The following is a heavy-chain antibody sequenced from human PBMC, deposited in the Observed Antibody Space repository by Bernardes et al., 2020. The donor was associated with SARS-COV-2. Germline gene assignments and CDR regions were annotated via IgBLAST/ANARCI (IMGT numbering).Heavy chain of an antibody. CDR2: INGDGNSI. D-gene: IGHD6-19*01. V-gene: IGHV3-74*01. CDR1: GFTFSSYW. Sequence: GGSLRLSCAASGFTFSSYWMHWIRQVPGKGLVWVSRINGDGNSINYADSVKGRFTISRDNAKNTLYLQMTSLTADDTALYYCARGSGNYYFGYWGRGTLITVSS. J-gene: IGHJ4*02. CDR3: ARGSGNYYFGY.